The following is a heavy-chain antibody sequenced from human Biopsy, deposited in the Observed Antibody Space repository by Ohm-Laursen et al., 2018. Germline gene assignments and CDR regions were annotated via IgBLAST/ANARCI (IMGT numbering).Heavy chain of an antibody. CDR2: ISHTGYT. J-gene: IGHJ1*01. Sequence: PSDTLSLTWPVSGGSFTGHYWTWIRQPPGKGLEWTGHISHTGYTSYKSSLKSRVTISLDTSRKHFSLRLTSLAAADTAVYYCARGSNEYGGLYFPHWGQGTLVTVSS. V-gene: IGHV4-59*11. D-gene: IGHD4-23*01. CDR3: ARGSNEYGGLYFPH. CDR1: GGSFTGHY.